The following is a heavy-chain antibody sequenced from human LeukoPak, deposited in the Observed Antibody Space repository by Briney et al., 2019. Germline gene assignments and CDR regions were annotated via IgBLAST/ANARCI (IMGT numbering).Heavy chain of an antibody. D-gene: IGHD5-18*01. CDR3: ARDLTAMRGFCSY. Sequence: ASVKASCKASGGTFSSYAISWVRQAPGQGLEWMGGIIPIFGTANYAQKFQGRVTITADESTSTAYMELSSLRSEDTAVYYCARDLTAMRGFCSYWGQGTLVTVSS. CDR2: IIPIFGTA. J-gene: IGHJ4*02. V-gene: IGHV1-69*13. CDR1: GGTFSSYA.